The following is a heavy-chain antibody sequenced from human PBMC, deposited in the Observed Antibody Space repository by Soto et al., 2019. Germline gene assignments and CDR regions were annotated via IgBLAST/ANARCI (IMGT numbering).Heavy chain of an antibody. CDR2: ISAYTGGA. CDR1: GNIFTSNG. D-gene: IGHD3-9*01. CDR3: VRVPHNFNWAPYGLDV. Sequence: QVQLVQSGGEVKKPGASAKVSCKASGNIFTSNGFSWVRQAPGQGLEWMGWISAYTGGANYPQKFQGRVTMTTDTSTSMAYMELRSLTSDDTAVYYCVRVPHNFNWAPYGLDVLGQGTTVTVS. J-gene: IGHJ6*02. V-gene: IGHV1-18*04.